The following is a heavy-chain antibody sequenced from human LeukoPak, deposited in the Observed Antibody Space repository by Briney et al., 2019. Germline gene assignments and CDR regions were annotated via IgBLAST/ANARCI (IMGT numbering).Heavy chain of an antibody. CDR3: TTAPAFSSSWRS. V-gene: IGHV3-48*01. Sequence: PGGSLRPSCAASGFTFTTYNMNWVRQAPGKGPEWVAYITASDTTKYYADSVKGRFTISRDNAKKSLFLQMNSLRAEDTAVYYCTTAPAFSSSWRSWGQGTLVTVSS. D-gene: IGHD2-2*01. J-gene: IGHJ5*02. CDR2: ITASDTTK. CDR1: GFTFTTYN.